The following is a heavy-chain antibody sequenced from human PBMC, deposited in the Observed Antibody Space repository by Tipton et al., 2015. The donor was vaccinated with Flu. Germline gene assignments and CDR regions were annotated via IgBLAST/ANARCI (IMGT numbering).Heavy chain of an antibody. Sequence: QLVQSGGGLVQPGGSLRLSCAVSGFTFSTYWMTWVRQAPGEGLEWVANINQDRSEKYSLDSVKGRFTISRDNAKNSLYLQMNNLRVEDTAVYYCARREGYGTIDYWGQGTLVTVSS. CDR1: GFTFSTYW. D-gene: IGHD5-18*01. CDR3: ARREGYGTIDY. J-gene: IGHJ4*02. V-gene: IGHV3-7*03. CDR2: INQDRSEK.